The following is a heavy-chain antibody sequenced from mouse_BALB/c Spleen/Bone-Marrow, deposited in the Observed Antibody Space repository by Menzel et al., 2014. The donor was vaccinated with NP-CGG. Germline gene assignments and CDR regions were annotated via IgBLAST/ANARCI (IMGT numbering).Heavy chain of an antibody. CDR3: ERGDYGSNYDDN. CDR2: ISYDGTD. D-gene: IGHD1-1*01. V-gene: IGHV3-6*02. Sequence: VQLQQSGPGLVKPSQSLSLTCSVTGYSITSGFYCNWIRQFPGNKLEWMGYISYDGTDNYNPSLKNRISITRDTSKNQFFLRLNSVTTEDTATYYCERGDYGSNYDDNWGQGTTLTVSS. J-gene: IGHJ2*01. CDR1: GYSITSGFY.